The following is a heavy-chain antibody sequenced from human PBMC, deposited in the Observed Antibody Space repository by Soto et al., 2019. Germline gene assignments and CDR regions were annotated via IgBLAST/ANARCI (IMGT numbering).Heavy chain of an antibody. D-gene: IGHD6-13*01. CDR1: GISFSDYA. CDR3: AKRSPYSSGWYSPIFDY. V-gene: IGHV3-23*01. J-gene: IGHJ4*02. CDR2: ISESGGST. Sequence: GGSLRLSCAASGISFSDYAMSWVRQAPGKGLEWVSVISESGGSTHYADSVRGRFTVSRDNSKNSLSLRMNSLRDEDTAVYFCAKRSPYSSGWYSPIFDYWGQGALVTVSS.